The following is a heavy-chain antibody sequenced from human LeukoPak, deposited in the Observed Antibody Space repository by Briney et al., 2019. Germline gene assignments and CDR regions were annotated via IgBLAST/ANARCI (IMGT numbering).Heavy chain of an antibody. J-gene: IGHJ5*02. CDR3: ARDCWGYSSRSLYNWFDP. Sequence: ASVKVSCKASGYTFTSYAMHWVRQAPGQRLEWMGWINAGNGNTKYSQKFQGRVTITRDTSASTAYMELSSLRSEDTAVYYCARDCWGYSSRSLYNWFDPWGQGTLVPSPQ. D-gene: IGHD6-13*01. V-gene: IGHV1-3*01. CDR1: GYTFTSYA. CDR2: INAGNGNT.